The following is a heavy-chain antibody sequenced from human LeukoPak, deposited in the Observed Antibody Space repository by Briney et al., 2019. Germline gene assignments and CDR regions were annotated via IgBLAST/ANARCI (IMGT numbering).Heavy chain of an antibody. CDR2: IYSSGST. V-gene: IGHV4-59*01. CDR3: ARSTDDYGDWLGAFDI. D-gene: IGHD4-17*01. J-gene: IGHJ3*02. CDR1: GGSISSYY. Sequence: SETLPLTCTVSGGSISSYYWSWIRQPPGKGLEWIGYIYSSGSTNYNPSFKSRVTISVDTSKNQFSLKLSSVTAADTAVYYCARSTDDYGDWLGAFDIWGQGTMVTVSS.